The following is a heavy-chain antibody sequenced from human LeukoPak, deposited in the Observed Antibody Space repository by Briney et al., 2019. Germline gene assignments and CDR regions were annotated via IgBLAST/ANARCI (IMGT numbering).Heavy chain of an antibody. CDR3: ARGVLVVTAVTGVDY. D-gene: IGHD2-21*02. J-gene: IGHJ4*02. CDR1: GGSISSSNW. V-gene: IGHV4-4*02. CDR2: IYHSGST. Sequence: SETLSLTCAVSGGSISSSNWWSWVRQPPGKGLEWIGEIYHSGSTNYNPSLKSRVTISVDKSKNQFSLKLSSVTAADTAVYYCARGVLVVTAVTGVDYWGQGTLVTVSS.